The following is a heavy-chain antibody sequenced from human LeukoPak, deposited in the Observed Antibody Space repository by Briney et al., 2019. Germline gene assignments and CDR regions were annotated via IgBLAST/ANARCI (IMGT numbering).Heavy chain of an antibody. CDR1: GFTFSSYT. V-gene: IGHV3-48*01. CDR3: ARFAAGGSYYYYMDV. CDR2: IGTSSTTI. J-gene: IGHJ6*03. D-gene: IGHD6-25*01. Sequence: GGSLRLSCAASGFTFSSYTMNWVRQPPGKGLEWVSNIGTSSTTIYYADSVKGRFTISRDNAKDSLYLQMNSLRADDTAVYYCARFAAGGSYYYYMDVWGKGTTVTVSS.